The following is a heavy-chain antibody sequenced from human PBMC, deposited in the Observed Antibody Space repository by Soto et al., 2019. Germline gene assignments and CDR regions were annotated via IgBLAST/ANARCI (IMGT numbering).Heavy chain of an antibody. CDR3: AREPLQQLVPYNWFDP. Sequence: SQTLSLTCAISGDSVSSNSAAWNWIRQSPSRGLEWLGRTYYRSKWYNDYAVSVKSRITINPDTSKNQFSLQLNSVTPEDTAVYYCAREPLQQLVPYNWFDPWGQGTLVTVSS. CDR2: TYYRSKWYN. CDR1: GDSVSSNSAA. D-gene: IGHD6-13*01. V-gene: IGHV6-1*01. J-gene: IGHJ5*02.